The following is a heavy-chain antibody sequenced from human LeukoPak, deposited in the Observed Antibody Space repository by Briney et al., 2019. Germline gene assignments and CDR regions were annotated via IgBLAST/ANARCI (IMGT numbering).Heavy chain of an antibody. V-gene: IGHV3-53*01. J-gene: IGHJ4*02. Sequence: PGGSLRLSCAASGFTVSSNYMSWVRQAPGKGLEWVSVIYSGGSTYYADSVKGRFTISRDNSKNTLYLQMNSLRAEDTAVYYYARDNPAYSGSHYWGQGTLVTVSS. D-gene: IGHD1-26*01. CDR2: IYSGGST. CDR3: ARDNPAYSGSHY. CDR1: GFTVSSNY.